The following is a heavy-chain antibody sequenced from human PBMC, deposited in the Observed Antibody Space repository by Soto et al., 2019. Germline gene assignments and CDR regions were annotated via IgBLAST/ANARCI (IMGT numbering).Heavy chain of an antibody. V-gene: IGHV1-18*01. CDR1: GYTFTNSG. D-gene: IGHD6-19*01. CDR3: ARDPVAGTYFDY. CDR2: INTDNGNT. J-gene: IGHJ4*02. Sequence: ASVKVSCKASGYTFTNSGIIWVRQAPGQGLEWLGWINTDNGNTNYAQHLQGRVTLTTDTSTSTAYMALRSLRSDDTAVYYCARDPVAGTYFDYWGQGALVTVSS.